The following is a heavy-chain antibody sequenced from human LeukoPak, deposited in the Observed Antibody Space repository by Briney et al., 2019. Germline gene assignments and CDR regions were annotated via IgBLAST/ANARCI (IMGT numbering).Heavy chain of an antibody. CDR3: AREPDSSGYYYNWFDP. CDR1: GGSISSYY. CDR2: INHSGST. D-gene: IGHD3-22*01. Sequence: SETLSLTCTVSGGSISSYYWSWIRQPPGKGLEWIGEINHSGSTNYNPSLKSRVTISVDTSKNQFSLKLSSVTAADTAVYYCAREPDSSGYYYNWFDPWGQGTLVTVSS. J-gene: IGHJ5*02. V-gene: IGHV4-34*01.